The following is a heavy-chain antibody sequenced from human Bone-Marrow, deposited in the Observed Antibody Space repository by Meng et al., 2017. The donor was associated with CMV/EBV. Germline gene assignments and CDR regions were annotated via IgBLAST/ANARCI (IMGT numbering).Heavy chain of an antibody. Sequence: SETLSLTCTVSGGSISSRNYYWGWIRQPPGKGLELIGSIHYRGSTYCNPSLKSRVTISVDTSKDQFSLKLSSVTAADAAVYFCARSSDITGSLDYWGQGTRVTVYS. J-gene: IGHJ4*02. CDR2: IHYRGST. CDR3: ARSSDITGSLDY. D-gene: IGHD3-10*01. CDR1: GGSISSRNYY. V-gene: IGHV4-39*07.